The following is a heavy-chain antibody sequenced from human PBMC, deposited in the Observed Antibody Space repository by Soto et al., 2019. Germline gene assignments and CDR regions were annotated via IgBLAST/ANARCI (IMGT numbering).Heavy chain of an antibody. J-gene: IGHJ6*02. CDR1: GGSFSGYY. Sequence: QVQLQQWGAGLLKPSETLSLTCAVYGGSFSGYYWSWIRQPPGKGLEWIGEINHSGRTNYNPSLKSRVTISVDTSKNQFSLKLSSVTAADTAVFYCARVRTVTATFYYYDGMDVWGQGTTVTVSS. CDR3: ARVRTVTATFYYYDGMDV. V-gene: IGHV4-34*01. D-gene: IGHD2-21*02. CDR2: INHSGRT.